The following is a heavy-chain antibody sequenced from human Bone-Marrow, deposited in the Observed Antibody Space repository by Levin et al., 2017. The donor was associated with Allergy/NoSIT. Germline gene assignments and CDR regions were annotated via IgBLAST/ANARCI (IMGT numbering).Heavy chain of an antibody. J-gene: IGHJ5*02. D-gene: IGHD3-10*01. CDR2: IKQDGSEK. Sequence: GESLKISCAASGFTFSSYWMSWVRQAPGKGLEWVANIKQDGSEKYYVDSVKGRFTISRDNAKNSLYLQMNSLRAEDTAVYYCARDVQHYYGSGSYYNRGRWFDPWGQGTLVTVSS. CDR3: ARDVQHYYGSGSYYNRGRWFDP. CDR1: GFTFSSYW. V-gene: IGHV3-7*03.